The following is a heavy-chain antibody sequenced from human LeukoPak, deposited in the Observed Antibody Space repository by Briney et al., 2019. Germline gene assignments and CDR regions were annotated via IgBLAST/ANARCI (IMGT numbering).Heavy chain of an antibody. CDR3: ARDRYGDFYFDY. D-gene: IGHD4-17*01. CDR2: ISGSGGSP. V-gene: IGHV3-23*01. Sequence: GGSLRLSCAASGFTFSSYAMSWVRQAPGKGLEWVSAISGSGGSPYYADSVKGRFTISRDNSKNTLYLQMNSLRVEDTAIYYCARDRYGDFYFDYWGQGTLVTVSS. CDR1: GFTFSSYA. J-gene: IGHJ4*02.